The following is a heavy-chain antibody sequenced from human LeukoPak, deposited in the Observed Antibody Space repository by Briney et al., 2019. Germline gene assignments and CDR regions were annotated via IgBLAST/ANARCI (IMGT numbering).Heavy chain of an antibody. J-gene: IGHJ4*02. D-gene: IGHD3-22*01. Sequence: PGGSLRLSCAASGFTFSSYSMNWVRQAPGKWLEWVSHISSSSSPIYYADSVKGRFTISRDNAKNSLYLQMNSLRAEDTAVYYCAREGLGDDSSGYYYVNFDYWGQGTLVTVSS. CDR3: AREGLGDDSSGYYYVNFDY. CDR2: ISSSSSPI. V-gene: IGHV3-48*01. CDR1: GFTFSSYS.